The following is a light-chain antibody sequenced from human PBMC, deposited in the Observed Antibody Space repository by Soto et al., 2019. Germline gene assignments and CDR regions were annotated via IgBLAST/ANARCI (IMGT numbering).Light chain of an antibody. V-gene: IGKV3-20*01. J-gene: IGKJ4*01. CDR1: QSVDKNY. Sequence: EIVLTQSPGTLSLSPGERATLSCRASQSVDKNYLAWFQQKPGQAPRLLIYDASNRATGVPDRFGGTGSGTDFTLIISRLEPDDFAVYYCQQYSYSPFTFGGGTRVEIK. CDR3: QQYSYSPFT. CDR2: DAS.